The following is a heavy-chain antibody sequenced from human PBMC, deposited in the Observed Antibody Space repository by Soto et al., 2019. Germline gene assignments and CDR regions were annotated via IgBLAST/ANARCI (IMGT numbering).Heavy chain of an antibody. CDR2: INAGNGNT. Sequence: GASVKVSCKASGYTFTSYAMHLVRQAPGQRLEWMGWINAGNGNTKYSQKFQGRVTITRDTSASTAYMELSSLRSEDTAVYYCARWVMGGRYYYYGMDVWGQGTTVTVSS. CDR1: GYTFTSYA. J-gene: IGHJ6*02. V-gene: IGHV1-3*01. D-gene: IGHD1-26*01. CDR3: ARWVMGGRYYYYGMDV.